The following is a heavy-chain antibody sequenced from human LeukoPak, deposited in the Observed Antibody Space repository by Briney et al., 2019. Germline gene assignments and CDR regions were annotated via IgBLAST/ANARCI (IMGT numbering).Heavy chain of an antibody. CDR1: GYTFTSYY. D-gene: IGHD3-3*01. Sequence: ASVKVSCKASGYTFTSYYMHWVRQAPGQGLEWMGIINPSGGSTSYAQKFQGRVTMTRDTSTSTVYMELSSLRSEDTAVYYCARESSRDFWSGEIDYWGQGTLVTVSS. CDR2: INPSGGST. CDR3: ARESSRDFWSGEIDY. V-gene: IGHV1-46*01. J-gene: IGHJ4*02.